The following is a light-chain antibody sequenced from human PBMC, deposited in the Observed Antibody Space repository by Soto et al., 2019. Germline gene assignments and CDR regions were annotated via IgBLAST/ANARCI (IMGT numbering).Light chain of an antibody. V-gene: IGLV1-51*01. CDR2: DNN. J-gene: IGLJ1*01. CDR3: GTWDSSLSAGGYV. CDR1: SSNIGNNY. Sequence: QSVLTQPPSVSAAPGQKVTISCSGSSSNIGNNYVSWYQQLPGTARKLLIYDNNKRPSGIPDRFSGSKSGTSATLGITGLQTRDEADYYCGTWDSSLSAGGYVFGTGTKLTVL.